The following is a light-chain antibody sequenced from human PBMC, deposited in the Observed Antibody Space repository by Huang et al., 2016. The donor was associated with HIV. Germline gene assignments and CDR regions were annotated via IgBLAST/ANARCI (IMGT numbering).Light chain of an antibody. CDR3: QQRDNWPPIT. CDR1: QSVNNY. Sequence: EIVLTQSPATLSLSPGERATLSCRASQSVNNYLAWYQQKPGQAPRLLIDDASNRATGIPARFSGSGSGTDFTLPISSLEPEDSAVYYCQQRDNWPPITFGQGTRLEIK. V-gene: IGKV3-11*01. CDR2: DAS. J-gene: IGKJ5*01.